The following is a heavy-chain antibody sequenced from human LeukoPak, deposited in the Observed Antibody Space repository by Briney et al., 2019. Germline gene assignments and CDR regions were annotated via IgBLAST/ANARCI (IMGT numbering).Heavy chain of an antibody. D-gene: IGHD4-23*01. CDR3: ARGVTSDTLY. Sequence: ASVKDSFKASGYTFTGYYMHWVRQAPGQGLEWMGWIKPNTGGTNYAQKFQGRVTLTRDTSISTAYLELSSLRSDDTAVYYCARGVTSDTLYWGQGTLVTVSS. V-gene: IGHV1-2*02. J-gene: IGHJ4*02. CDR1: GYTFTGYY. CDR2: IKPNTGGT.